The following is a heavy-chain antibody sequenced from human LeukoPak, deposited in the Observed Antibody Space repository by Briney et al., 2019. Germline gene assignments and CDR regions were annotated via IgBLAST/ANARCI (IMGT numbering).Heavy chain of an antibody. CDR3: ARFYSYYEFWSGYLQPYYGMDV. CDR2: MNPNSGNT. D-gene: IGHD3-3*01. CDR1: GYTFTSYD. V-gene: IGHV1-8*01. Sequence: ASVKVSCKASGYTFTSYDINWERQDTGQRLEWMGWMNPNSGNTSYAQNFQGSVTMTRNTSISTAYMELSSLRSEDTAVYYCARFYSYYEFWSGYLQPYYGMDVWGQGTTVTVSS. J-gene: IGHJ6*02.